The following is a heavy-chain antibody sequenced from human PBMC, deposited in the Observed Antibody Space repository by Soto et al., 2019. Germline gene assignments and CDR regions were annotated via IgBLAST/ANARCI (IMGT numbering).Heavy chain of an antibody. D-gene: IGHD3-3*01. Sequence: QVQLQESGPGLVKPSETLSLTCTVSGGSIRSYYWSWIRQPPGKGLEWIGYMYYSGSTNYNPSLKSRVTISIDTSRNQFSLKLSSVTAADTAVYYCARGTFGVVKDWGQGTLVTVSS. CDR2: MYYSGST. J-gene: IGHJ4*02. CDR1: GGSIRSYY. V-gene: IGHV4-59*01. CDR3: ARGTFGVVKD.